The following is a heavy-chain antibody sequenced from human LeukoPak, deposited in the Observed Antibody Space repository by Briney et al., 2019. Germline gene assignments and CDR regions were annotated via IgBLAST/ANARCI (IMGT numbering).Heavy chain of an antibody. Sequence: SGPTLVNPTQTLTLTCTFSGFSLSTSGVGVGWIRQPPGKALEWLALIYWNDDKRYSPSLKSRLTITKDTSKNQVVLTMTNMDPVDTATYYCAHGDGYDFILVDGRGWPPFDYWGQGTLVTVSS. CDR3: AHGDGYDFILVDGRGWPPFDY. J-gene: IGHJ4*02. CDR1: GFSLSTSGVG. D-gene: IGHD5-12*01. CDR2: IYWNDDK. V-gene: IGHV2-5*01.